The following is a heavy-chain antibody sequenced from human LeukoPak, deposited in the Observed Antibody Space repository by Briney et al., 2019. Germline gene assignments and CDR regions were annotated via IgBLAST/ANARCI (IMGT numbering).Heavy chain of an antibody. CDR1: GFTFSSYS. D-gene: IGHD1-1*01. Sequence: PGGSLRLSCAASGFTFSSYSMNWVRQAPGKGLEWVSSISSSSSYTYYADSVKGRFTISRDNAKNSLYLQMNSLRAEDTAVYYCASQTGTTIYWGQGTLVTVSS. J-gene: IGHJ4*02. V-gene: IGHV3-21*01. CDR2: ISSSSSYT. CDR3: ASQTGTTIY.